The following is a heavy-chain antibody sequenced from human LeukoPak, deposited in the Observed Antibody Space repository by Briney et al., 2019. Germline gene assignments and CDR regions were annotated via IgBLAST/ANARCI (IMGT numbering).Heavy chain of an antibody. CDR2: ISAYNGNT. D-gene: IGHD3-10*01. Sequence: GASVKVSCKASGGTFSSYAISWVRQAPGQGLEWMGWISAYNGNTNYAQKLQGRVTMTTDTSTSTAYMELRSLGSDDTAVYYCARDQDYYGSGSDDAFDIWGQGTMVTVSS. V-gene: IGHV1-18*01. CDR3: ARDQDYYGSGSDDAFDI. CDR1: GGTFSSYA. J-gene: IGHJ3*02.